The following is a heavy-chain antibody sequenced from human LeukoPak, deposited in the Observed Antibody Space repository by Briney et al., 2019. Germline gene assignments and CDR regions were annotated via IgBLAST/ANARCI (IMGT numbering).Heavy chain of an antibody. D-gene: IGHD2-8*02. J-gene: IGHJ3*01. Sequence: PGGSLRLSCEVSGFTFSSYEMNWDRQAPGKGLEWVSYIGSRRNIIHYADSVKDRFIISRDNAKNLLFLQMNSLRGDDSAVYFCAREGRTGGRAFDFWGQGTMVTVSS. CDR1: GFTFSSYE. V-gene: IGHV3-48*03. CDR2: IGSRRNII. CDR3: AREGRTGGRAFDF.